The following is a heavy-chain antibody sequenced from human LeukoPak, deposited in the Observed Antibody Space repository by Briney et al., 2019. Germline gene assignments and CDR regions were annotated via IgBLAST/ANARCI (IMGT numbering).Heavy chain of an antibody. Sequence: AAVKVSCKVSGYTLTELSIHWVRQAPGKGLEWMGGIDPDDGETIYSPKFQGRVTMTEDTSTDTAHLLLSGLRSEDTAVYFCAAVSGSYTLLDSWGQGTPVTVSS. V-gene: IGHV1-24*01. D-gene: IGHD1-26*01. CDR2: IDPDDGET. CDR3: AAVSGSYTLLDS. J-gene: IGHJ5*01. CDR1: GYTLTELS.